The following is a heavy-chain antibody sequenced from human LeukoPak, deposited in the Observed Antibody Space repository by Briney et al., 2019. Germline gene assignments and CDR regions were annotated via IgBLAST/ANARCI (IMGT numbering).Heavy chain of an antibody. CDR1: GYTFGGYF. CDR2: INPLSGEA. J-gene: IGHJ2*01. CDR3: ARIASDWGSKYWYFDL. Sequence: ASVKVSCKASGYTFGGYFIHWVRQAPGQGLEWMGWINPLSGEANYTQKFEARVTMTRDTSITTAYMELTSLRFDDTAIYYCARIASDWGSKYWYFDLWGRGTLVTVSS. D-gene: IGHD2-21*01. V-gene: IGHV1-2*02.